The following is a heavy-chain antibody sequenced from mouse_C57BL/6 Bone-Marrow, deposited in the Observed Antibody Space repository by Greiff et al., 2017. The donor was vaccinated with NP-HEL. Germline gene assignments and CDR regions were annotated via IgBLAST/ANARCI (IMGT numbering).Heavy chain of an antibody. CDR2: IWWDDDK. CDR3: ARMSDSSGYKFAY. CDR1: GFSLSTFGMG. J-gene: IGHJ3*01. D-gene: IGHD3-2*02. Sequence: QVTLKVSGPGILQPSQTLSLTCSFSGFSLSTFGMGVGWIRQPSGKGLEWLAHIWWDDDKYYNPALKSRLTISKDTSKNQVFLKIANVDTADTATYYCARMSDSSGYKFAYWGQGTLVTVSA. V-gene: IGHV8-8*01.